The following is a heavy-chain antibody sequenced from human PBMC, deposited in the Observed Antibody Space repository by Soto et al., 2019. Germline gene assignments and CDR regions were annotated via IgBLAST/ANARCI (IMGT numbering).Heavy chain of an antibody. CDR3: ASHMVRGVPFGY. V-gene: IGHV4-59*08. D-gene: IGHD3-10*01. CDR2: IYFRGST. CDR1: GGSISSYY. J-gene: IGHJ4*02. Sequence: SETLSLTCTVSGGSISSYYWSWIRQPPGKGLEWIGYIYFRGSTNYNPSLKSRVTISVDTSKNQFSPKLSSVTAADTAVYYCASHMVRGVPFGYWGQGTLVTVSS.